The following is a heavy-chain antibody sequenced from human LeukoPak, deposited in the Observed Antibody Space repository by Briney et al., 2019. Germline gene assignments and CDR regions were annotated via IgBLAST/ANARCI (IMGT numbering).Heavy chain of an antibody. CDR2: ISSSSSYI. Sequence: GGSLRLSCAASGFTFSSYSMNWVRQAPGKGLEWVSSISSSSSYIYYADSVKGRFTISRDNAKNSLYLQMNSLRAEDTAVYYCAREIGSSSWYIYYYYYMDVWGKGTTVTVSS. D-gene: IGHD6-13*01. CDR1: GFTFSSYS. J-gene: IGHJ6*03. CDR3: AREIGSSSWYIYYYYYMDV. V-gene: IGHV3-21*01.